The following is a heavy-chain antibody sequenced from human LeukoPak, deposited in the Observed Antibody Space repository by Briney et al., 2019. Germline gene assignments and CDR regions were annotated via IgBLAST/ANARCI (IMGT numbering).Heavy chain of an antibody. Sequence: SETLSLTCTASGASISGYYWSWIRQPPGKELEWIGYFYTSGSAHYNPSLRSRVTMSVDTSKNQFSLKLSSVTAADTAVYYCARVATIFGGYYFDHWGQGILVTVSS. CDR3: ARVATIFGGYYFDH. CDR1: GASISGYY. CDR2: FYTSGSA. V-gene: IGHV4-4*09. J-gene: IGHJ4*02. D-gene: IGHD3-3*01.